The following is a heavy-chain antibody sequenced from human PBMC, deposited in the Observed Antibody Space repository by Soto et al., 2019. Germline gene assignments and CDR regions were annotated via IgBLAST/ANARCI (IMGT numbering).Heavy chain of an antibody. J-gene: IGHJ6*02. CDR2: IIPIFGTA. CDR1: GGTFSSYA. D-gene: IGHD5-18*01. Sequence: GASVKVSCKASGGTFSSYAISWVRQAPGQGLEWMGGIIPIFGTANYAQKFQGRVTITADESTSTAYMELSSLRSEDTAVYYCARGGLNSGYSYGFYFYYYGMDVWGQGTTVTAP. V-gene: IGHV1-69*13. CDR3: ARGGLNSGYSYGFYFYYYGMDV.